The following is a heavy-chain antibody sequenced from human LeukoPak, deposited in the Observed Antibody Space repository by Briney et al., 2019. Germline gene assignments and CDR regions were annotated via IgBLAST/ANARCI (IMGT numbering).Heavy chain of an antibody. CDR3: AKVSSGRYFDY. CDR1: GFTFSSYG. J-gene: IGHJ4*02. Sequence: GGSLRLSCAASGFTFSSYGMHWVRQAPGKGLEWVAVISYDGSSKYYADSVKGRFTISRDNSKNTLYLQMNSLRAEDTAVYYCAKVSSGRYFDYWGQGTLVTVSS. D-gene: IGHD3-10*01. V-gene: IGHV3-30*18. CDR2: ISYDGSSK.